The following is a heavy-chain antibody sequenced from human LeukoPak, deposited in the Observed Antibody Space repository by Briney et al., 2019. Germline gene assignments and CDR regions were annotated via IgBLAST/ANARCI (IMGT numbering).Heavy chain of an antibody. Sequence: SETLSLTCTVSGGSISSYYWSWIRQPPGKGLEWIGYIYHSGSTYYNPSLKSRVTISVDRSKNQFSLKLSSVTAADTAVYYCAREYRQTTDYRGIDYWGQGTLVTVSS. D-gene: IGHD1-26*01. J-gene: IGHJ4*02. V-gene: IGHV4-59*12. CDR1: GGSISSYY. CDR3: AREYRQTTDYRGIDY. CDR2: IYHSGST.